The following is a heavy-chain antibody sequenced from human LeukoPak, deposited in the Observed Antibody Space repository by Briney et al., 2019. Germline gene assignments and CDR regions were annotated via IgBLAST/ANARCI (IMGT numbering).Heavy chain of an antibody. D-gene: IGHD3-22*01. J-gene: IGHJ4*02. Sequence: SETLSLTCTVSGGSISTYYWSWIRQPPGKGLEWIGYTYYSGSTNYNPSLRSRVSISVDTSKNQFSLKLSSVTAADTAVYYCARVVRMYYYDSSDSPDYFDYWGQGTLVTVSS. CDR1: GGSISTYY. CDR2: TYYSGST. CDR3: ARVVRMYYYDSSDSPDYFDY. V-gene: IGHV4-59*01.